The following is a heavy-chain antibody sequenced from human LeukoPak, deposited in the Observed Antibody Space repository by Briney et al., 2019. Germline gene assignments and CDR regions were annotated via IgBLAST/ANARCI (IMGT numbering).Heavy chain of an antibody. D-gene: IGHD3-10*01. CDR3: ARGRGLPGPLDY. CDR2: ISSSSSHI. CDR1: GFTFSSYS. V-gene: IGHV3-21*01. Sequence: GGSLRLSCAASGFTFSSYSMNWVRQAPGKGLEWVSSISSSSSHIYYADSVKGRFTISKDNAKNSLYLQMNSLRAEDTAVYYCARGRGLPGPLDYWGQGTLVTVSS. J-gene: IGHJ4*02.